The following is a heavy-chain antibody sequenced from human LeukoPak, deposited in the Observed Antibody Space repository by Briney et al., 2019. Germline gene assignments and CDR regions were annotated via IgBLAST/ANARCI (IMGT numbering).Heavy chain of an antibody. V-gene: IGHV4-61*02. CDR2: IYTSGST. J-gene: IGHJ3*02. CDR3: ARVCLGVGAFDI. CDR1: GGSISSSSYY. Sequence: PSETLSLTCTVSGGSISSSSYYWSWIRQPAGKGLEWIGRIYTSGSTNYNPSLKSRVTISVGTSKNQFSLKLSSVTAADTAVYYCARVCLGVGAFDIWGQGTMVTVSS. D-gene: IGHD3-16*01.